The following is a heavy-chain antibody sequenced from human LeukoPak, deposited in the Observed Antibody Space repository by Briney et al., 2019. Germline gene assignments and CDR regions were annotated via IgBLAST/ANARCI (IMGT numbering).Heavy chain of an antibody. CDR2: MEGDGTRQ. CDR1: GFSFSSYW. V-gene: IGHV3-7*01. Sequence: GGSLRLSCVGSGFSFSSYWPSWVRQAPGKGLEWVASMEGDGTRQYYLDSVKDRFTISGNNAKSSLYLQMKSLRAEDTAVYFCGTDFPPHGSDIWGQGTMVNGSS. CDR3: GTDFPPHGSDI. J-gene: IGHJ3*02.